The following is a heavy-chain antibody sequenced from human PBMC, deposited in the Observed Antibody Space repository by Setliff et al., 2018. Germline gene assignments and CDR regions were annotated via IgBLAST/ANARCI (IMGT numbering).Heavy chain of an antibody. Sequence: SVKVSCKASKYTFNSYAMNWVRQAPGQGLEWMGWINTNTGNPSYAQDFTGRLVFSLDTSVSTAYLQISSLKAEDSAVYYCARASRFGTTVWKGDYYMDVWGKGTTVTVPS. V-gene: IGHV7-4-1*02. CDR2: INTNTGNP. CDR1: KYTFNSYA. J-gene: IGHJ6*03. D-gene: IGHD4-4*01. CDR3: ARASRFGTTVWKGDYYMDV.